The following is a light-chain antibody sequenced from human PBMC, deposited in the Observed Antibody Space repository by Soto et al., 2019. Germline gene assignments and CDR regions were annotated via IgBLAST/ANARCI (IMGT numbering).Light chain of an antibody. CDR3: LQGPHWPWT. CDR2: KVS. V-gene: IGKV2-30*01. CDR1: QSLVYSYGNTY. J-gene: IGKJ1*01. Sequence: DVVMTQSPLSLPVTLGQAASISCRSSQSLVYSYGNTYLTWFQQMPVQSPRRLIYKVSNRDSGAPDRFGGRGAGADFTMKISRVEAEDTGGSYCLQGPHWPWTFGPGTKVEIK.